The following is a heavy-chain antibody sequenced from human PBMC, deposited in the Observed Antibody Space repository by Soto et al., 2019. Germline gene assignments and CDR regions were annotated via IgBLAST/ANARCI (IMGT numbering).Heavy chain of an antibody. CDR1: GYSISAYY. CDR3: GRDDYGIFPY. CDR2: IDPKNGGT. V-gene: IGHV1-2*02. J-gene: IGHJ4*02. Sequence: ASVKVSCKASGYSISAYYIHWVRQAPGQGLEWMGWIDPKNGGTVSAQKFQGRLTMTRDTSISTVYMDLSGLTSDDTALYYCGRDDYGIFPYWGQGSLVTVS. D-gene: IGHD3-10*01.